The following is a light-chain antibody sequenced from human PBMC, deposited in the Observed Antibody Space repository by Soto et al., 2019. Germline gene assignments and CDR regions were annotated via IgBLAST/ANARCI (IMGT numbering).Light chain of an antibody. Sequence: EIVLTQSPGTLSLSPGETATLSCRASQTGDSRYLAWYQQKRGQAPRLLIYAASSRATGVPDRFSGSGSGTDFTLTIRRLEPEDFAVYYCQQYDRTVWTFGQGTKV. CDR2: AAS. CDR1: QTGDSRY. V-gene: IGKV3-20*01. CDR3: QQYDRTVWT. J-gene: IGKJ1*01.